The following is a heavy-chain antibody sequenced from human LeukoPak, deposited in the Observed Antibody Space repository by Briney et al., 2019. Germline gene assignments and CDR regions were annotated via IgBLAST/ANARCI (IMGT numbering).Heavy chain of an antibody. Sequence: PGGSLRLSCAASGFTFSSYSMNWVRQAPGKGLEWVANIKQDGSEKYYVDSVKGRFTISRDNAKNSLYLQMNSLRAEDTAVYYCARDPTAGAPTYNWFDPWGQGTLVTVSS. CDR1: GFTFSSYS. CDR2: IKQDGSEK. D-gene: IGHD3-10*01. J-gene: IGHJ5*02. V-gene: IGHV3-7*01. CDR3: ARDPTAGAPTYNWFDP.